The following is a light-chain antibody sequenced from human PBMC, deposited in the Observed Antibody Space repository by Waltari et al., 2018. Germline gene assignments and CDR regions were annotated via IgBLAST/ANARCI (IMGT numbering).Light chain of an antibody. Sequence: DILLPRSPATLSLFPGERATLSCRASQSVSSSLAWVQQKPGQAPRLLIYDTSNRATGVPARFSGSGSGTHFTLTISSLEPEDFAVYYCQQRSNWPRCTFGQGTKVEIK. CDR3: QQRSNWPRCT. J-gene: IGKJ2*02. V-gene: IGKV3-11*01. CDR1: QSVSSS. CDR2: DTS.